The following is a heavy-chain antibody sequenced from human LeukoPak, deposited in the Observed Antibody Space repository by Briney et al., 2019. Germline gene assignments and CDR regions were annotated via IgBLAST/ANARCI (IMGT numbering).Heavy chain of an antibody. CDR1: GYTFTSYD. V-gene: IGHV1-8*01. J-gene: IGHJ4*02. CDR3: AQVLRYFDWSMGY. Sequence: ASVKVSCKASGYTFTSYDINWVRQATGQGLEWMGWMNPNSGNTGYAQKFQGRVTMATDTSTSTAYMELRSLRSDDTAVYYCAQVLRYFDWSMGYWGQGTLVTVSS. CDR2: MNPNSGNT. D-gene: IGHD3-9*01.